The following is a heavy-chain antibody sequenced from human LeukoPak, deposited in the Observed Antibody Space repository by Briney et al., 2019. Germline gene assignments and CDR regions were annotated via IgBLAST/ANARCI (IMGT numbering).Heavy chain of an antibody. CDR1: GGSISSYY. J-gene: IGHJ5*02. V-gene: IGHV4-4*09. Sequence: PSETLSLTCTVSGGSISSYYWSWIRQPPGKGLEWIGYIYTSGSTNYNPSLKSRVTISVDTSKNQFSLKLSSVTAADTAVYYCARLHLHCSSTSCQAGFDPWGQGTLVTVYS. CDR2: IYTSGST. CDR3: ARLHLHCSSTSCQAGFDP. D-gene: IGHD2-2*01.